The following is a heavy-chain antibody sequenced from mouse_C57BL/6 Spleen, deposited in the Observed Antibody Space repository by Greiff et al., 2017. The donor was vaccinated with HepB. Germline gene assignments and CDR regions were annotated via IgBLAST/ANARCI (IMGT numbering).Heavy chain of an antibody. J-gene: IGHJ4*01. CDR2: INPSNGGT. D-gene: IGHD2-3*01. V-gene: IGHV1-53*01. CDR3: ARGDDGYHERGYYAMDY. CDR1: GYTFTSYW. Sequence: VQLQQSGTELVKPGASVKLSCKASGYTFTSYWMHWVKQRPGQGLEWIGNINPSNGGTNYNEKFKSKATLTVDKSSSTVYMQLSSLTSEDSAVYYCARGDDGYHERGYYAMDYWGQGASVTVSS.